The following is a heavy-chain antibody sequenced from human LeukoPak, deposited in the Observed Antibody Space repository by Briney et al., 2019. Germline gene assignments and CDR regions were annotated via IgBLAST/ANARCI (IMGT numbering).Heavy chain of an antibody. CDR3: ARDRIVVVPAANYGMDV. J-gene: IGHJ6*02. Sequence: ASVKVSCKASGYTFTSYGISWVRQAPGQGLEWMGWISAYNGNTNYAQKLQGRVTMTTDTSTSTAYMELRSLRSDDTAVYYCARDRIVVVPAANYGMDVWGQGTTDTVSS. V-gene: IGHV1-18*01. CDR1: GYTFTSYG. D-gene: IGHD2-2*01. CDR2: ISAYNGNT.